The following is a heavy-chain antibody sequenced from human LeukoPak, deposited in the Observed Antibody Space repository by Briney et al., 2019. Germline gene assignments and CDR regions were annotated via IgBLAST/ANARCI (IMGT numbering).Heavy chain of an antibody. J-gene: IGHJ4*02. CDR1: SDSISNSAYH. CDR3: ARLLVGVITTHSGDC. CDR2: IYYSRGT. Sequence: PSETLSHTCTVSSDSISNSAYHWGWIRQPPGRGLEWIGSIYYSRGTYYNPSLKNRVTISVYTSKNQFSLKLSPVTAADTAVFYCARLLVGVITTHSGDCWGQGTLVTVSS. V-gene: IGHV4-39*01. D-gene: IGHD3-22*01.